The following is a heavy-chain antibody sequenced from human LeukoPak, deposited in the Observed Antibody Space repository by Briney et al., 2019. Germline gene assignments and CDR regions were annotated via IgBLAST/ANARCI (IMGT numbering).Heavy chain of an antibody. CDR1: GFTFSDYY. D-gene: IGHD2-2*01. CDR2: ISSSGSTI. V-gene: IGHV3-11*01. J-gene: IGHJ6*02. CDR3: AREPGYCSSTSCPYYYYGMDV. Sequence: PGGSLRLSCAASGFTFSDYYMSWIRQAPGKGLEWVSCISSSGSTIYYADSVKGRFAISRDNAKNSLYLQMNSLRAEDTAVYYCAREPGYCSSTSCPYYYYGMDVWGQGTTVTVSS.